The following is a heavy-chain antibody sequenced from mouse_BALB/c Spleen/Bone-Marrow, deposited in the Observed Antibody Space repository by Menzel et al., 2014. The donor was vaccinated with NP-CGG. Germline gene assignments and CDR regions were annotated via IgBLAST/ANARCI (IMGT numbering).Heavy chain of an antibody. V-gene: IGHV5-4*02. CDR3: AREVAMDY. CDR1: GFTFSDYY. Sequence: EVHLVESGGGLVKPGGSLKLSCAASGFTFSDYYMYWVRQTPEKRLEWVATISDGGSYTYYPDGVKGRFTISRDNAKNNLYLQMSSLKSEDTAMYYCAREVAMDYWGQGTSVTVSS. CDR2: ISDGGSYT. J-gene: IGHJ4*01.